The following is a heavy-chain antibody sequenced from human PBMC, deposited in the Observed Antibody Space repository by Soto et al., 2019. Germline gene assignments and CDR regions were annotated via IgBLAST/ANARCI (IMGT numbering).Heavy chain of an antibody. J-gene: IGHJ5*02. V-gene: IGHV3-74*03. CDR2: INGDGSDT. CDR3: TRDQTTGDWFDA. CDR1: GFDFSNYW. D-gene: IGHD4-17*01. Sequence: GGSLRLSCGASGFDFSNYWMHWVRQAPGKGLVWVSRINGDGSDTKYADSVKGRFTISRDNARNTVYLQMNSLRADDTAVYYCTRDQTTGDWFDAWGQGALVTVSS.